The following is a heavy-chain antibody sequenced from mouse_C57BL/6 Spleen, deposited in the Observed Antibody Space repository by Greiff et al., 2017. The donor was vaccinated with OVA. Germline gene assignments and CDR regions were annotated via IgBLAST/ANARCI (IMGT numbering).Heavy chain of an antibody. V-gene: IGHV1-19*01. D-gene: IGHD1-1*01. CDR1: GYTFTDYY. J-gene: IGHJ2*01. CDR2: INPYNGGT. CDR3: ARSSMATVVEGNFDY. Sequence: EVKLQESGPVLVKPGASVKMSCKASGYTFTDYYMNWVKQSHGKSLEWIGVINPYNGGTSYNQKFKGKATLTVDKSSSTAYMELNSLTSEDSAVYYCARSSMATVVEGNFDYWGQGTTLTVSS.